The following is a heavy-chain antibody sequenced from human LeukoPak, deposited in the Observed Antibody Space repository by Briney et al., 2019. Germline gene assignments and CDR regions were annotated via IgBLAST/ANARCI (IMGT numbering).Heavy chain of an antibody. D-gene: IGHD2-21*01. V-gene: IGHV3-9*01. Sequence: GRSLRLSCAASGFTFDDYAMHWVRQAPGKGLEWVSGISWNSGSIGYADSVKGRFTISRDNAKNTLYLQMNSLRAEDTAVYYCAKDQGVMIAYNWFDPWGQGTLVTVSS. CDR2: ISWNSGSI. J-gene: IGHJ5*02. CDR3: AKDQGVMIAYNWFDP. CDR1: GFTFDDYA.